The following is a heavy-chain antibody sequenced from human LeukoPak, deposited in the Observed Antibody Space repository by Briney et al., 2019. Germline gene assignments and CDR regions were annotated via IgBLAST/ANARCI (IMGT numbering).Heavy chain of an antibody. Sequence: SETLSLTCAVHGGSLSGYYWSWIRQPPGKGLEWIGEINHSGSTNYNPSLKRRVTISVDTSKNQCSLKLSSVTAADCAVYYCARVGGIVVVPAALGGWFDPWGQGTLVTVSS. J-gene: IGHJ5*02. CDR2: INHSGST. CDR1: GGSLSGYY. D-gene: IGHD2-2*01. CDR3: ARVGGIVVVPAALGGWFDP. V-gene: IGHV4-34*01.